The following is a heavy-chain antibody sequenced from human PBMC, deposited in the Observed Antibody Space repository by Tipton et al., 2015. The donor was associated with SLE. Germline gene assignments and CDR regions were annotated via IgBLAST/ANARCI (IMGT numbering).Heavy chain of an antibody. CDR1: GFTFSSYE. V-gene: IGHV3-21*03. D-gene: IGHD3-10*01. Sequence: SLRLSCAASGFTFSSYEMNWVRQAPGKGLEWVSSISSSSSYIYYADSVKGRFTISRDNAKNSLYLQMNSLRAEDTAVYYCAQRYGSGSSFDYWGQGTLVTVSS. CDR3: AQRYGSGSSFDY. J-gene: IGHJ4*02. CDR2: ISSSSSYI.